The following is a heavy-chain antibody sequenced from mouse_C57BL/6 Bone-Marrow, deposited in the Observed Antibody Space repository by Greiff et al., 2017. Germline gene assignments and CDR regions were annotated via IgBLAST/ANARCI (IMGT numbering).Heavy chain of an antibody. D-gene: IGHD3-3*01. J-gene: IGHJ1*03. CDR1: GYAFSSSW. V-gene: IGHV1-82*01. Sequence: VQLQQSGPELVKPGASVKISCKASGYAFSSSWMNWVKQRPGKGLEWIGRIYPGDGDTNDTGKFKGKATLTADKSSSTAYMQLSSLTSEYSAVYFCARGTGHWYFDVWGTGTTVTVSS. CDR3: ARGTGHWYFDV. CDR2: IYPGDGDT.